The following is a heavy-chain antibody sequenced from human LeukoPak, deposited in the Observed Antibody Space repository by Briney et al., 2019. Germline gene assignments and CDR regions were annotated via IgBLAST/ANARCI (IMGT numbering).Heavy chain of an antibody. CDR1: GFTLSSYW. CDR3: ARVIGWDEPFDI. CDR2: IKQNGSKK. J-gene: IGHJ3*02. D-gene: IGHD1-26*01. Sequence: GGSLRLSCAASGFTLSSYWMNWVRQAPGKGLEWVANIKQNGSKKYYVDPVKGRFTISRDNAKNSLYLQMNSLRAEDTAVYYCARVIGWDEPFDIWGEGTMVTVSS. V-gene: IGHV3-7*01.